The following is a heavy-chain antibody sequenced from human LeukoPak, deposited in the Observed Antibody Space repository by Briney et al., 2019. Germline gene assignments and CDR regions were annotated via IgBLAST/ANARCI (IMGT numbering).Heavy chain of an antibody. J-gene: IGHJ3*02. D-gene: IGHD2-15*01. CDR2: IKQDGSEK. CDR1: GFTFSSYW. V-gene: IGHV3-7*01. CDR3: ARVGIIGYCSGGSCSGAFDI. Sequence: GGSLRLSCAASGFTFSSYWMSWVRQAPGKGLEWVANIKQDGSEKYYADSVKGRFTISRDNSKNTLYLQMNSLRAEDTAVYYCARVGIIGYCSGGSCSGAFDIWGQGTMVTVSS.